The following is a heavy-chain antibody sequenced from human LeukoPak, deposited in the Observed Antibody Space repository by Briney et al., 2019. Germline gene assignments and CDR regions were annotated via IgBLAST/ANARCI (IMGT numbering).Heavy chain of an antibody. J-gene: IGHJ4*02. CDR1: GFTFRTYG. D-gene: IGHD2-15*01. Sequence: PGGSLRLSCAASGFTFRTYGMHWVRQAPGKGLEWVAVIWYDGSNKYYADSVKGQFTISRDNSKNMLYLQMYSLRVEDTAVYYCASGRYCSGGSCRPDIDYWSQGTLVTVSS. V-gene: IGHV3-33*01. CDR2: IWYDGSNK. CDR3: ASGRYCSGGSCRPDIDY.